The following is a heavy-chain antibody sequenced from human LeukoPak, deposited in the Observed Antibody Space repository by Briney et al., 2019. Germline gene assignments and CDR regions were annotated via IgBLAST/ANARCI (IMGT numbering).Heavy chain of an antibody. CDR2: VSGSTGSTT. CDR3: ARVGKYRMTYSYFDF. CDR1: GFTFAGFA. Sequence: GGSLRLSCVASGFTFAGFAITWVRQAPGKGLEWVSTVSGSTGSTTYYADSVKGRFTISRDTSRNTAYLQMNSLRVEDTALYYCARVGKYRMTYSYFDFWGQGALVTVSS. J-gene: IGHJ4*02. V-gene: IGHV3-23*01. D-gene: IGHD2-15*01.